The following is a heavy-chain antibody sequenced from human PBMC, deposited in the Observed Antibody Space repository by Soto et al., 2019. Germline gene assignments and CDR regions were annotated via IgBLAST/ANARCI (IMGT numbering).Heavy chain of an antibody. V-gene: IGHV1-69*01. CDR2: IVPMLGTP. J-gene: IGHJ6*02. CDR1: GGTFDNFI. CDR3: ARNGTYSSSLSQYSGMDV. Sequence: QVQLVQSGAEVKEPGSSVRVSCKASGGTFDNFIMNWVRQTPGQGLEWMGGIVPMLGTPTYAEKFKGRVTISAIGSTRTMYMEVTSLRSEDTAIYYCARNGTYSSSLSQYSGMDVWGQGTTVIVSS. D-gene: IGHD1-26*01.